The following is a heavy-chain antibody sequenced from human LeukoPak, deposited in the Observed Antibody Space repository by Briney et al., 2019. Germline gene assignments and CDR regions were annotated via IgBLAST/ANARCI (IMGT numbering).Heavy chain of an antibody. CDR3: ARRGGYSYGYYNYYYGMDV. V-gene: IGHV4-34*01. D-gene: IGHD5-18*01. Sequence: SETLSLTCAVYGGSFSGYYWSWIRQPPGKGLEWIGEINHSGSTNYNPPLKSRVTISVDTSKNQFSLKLSSVTAADTAVYYCARRGGYSYGYYNYYYGMDVWGQGTTVTVSS. J-gene: IGHJ6*02. CDR2: INHSGST. CDR1: GGSFSGYY.